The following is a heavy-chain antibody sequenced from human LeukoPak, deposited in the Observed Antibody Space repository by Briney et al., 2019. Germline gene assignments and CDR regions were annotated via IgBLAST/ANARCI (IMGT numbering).Heavy chain of an antibody. CDR3: ARNPVDYYYMDV. CDR1: GYTFTSYA. CDR2: INAGNGNT. V-gene: IGHV1-3*01. Sequence: ASVKVSCKASGYTFTSYAMHWVRQAPGQRLEWMGWINAGNGNTKYSQKFQGRVTMTRDTSISTAYMELSRLRSDDTAVYYCARNPVDYYYMDVWGKGTTVTVSS. J-gene: IGHJ6*03.